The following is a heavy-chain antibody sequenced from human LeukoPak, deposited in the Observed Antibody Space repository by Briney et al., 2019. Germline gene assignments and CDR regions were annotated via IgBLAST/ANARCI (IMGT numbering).Heavy chain of an antibody. CDR1: GFTFSSYW. J-gene: IGHJ3*02. V-gene: IGHV3-74*01. CDR3: VREYSSSSGRAFDM. D-gene: IGHD6-6*01. CDR2: ISTDGSST. Sequence: GGSLRLSCAASGFTFSSYWMHWVRQAPGKGLVWVSRISTDGSSTNSADSVKGRLTISRDNAKNTLYLQMNSMRAEDTAVYYCVREYSSSSGRAFDMWGQGTMVTVSP.